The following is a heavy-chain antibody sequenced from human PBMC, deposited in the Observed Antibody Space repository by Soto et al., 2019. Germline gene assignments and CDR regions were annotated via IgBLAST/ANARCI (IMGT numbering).Heavy chain of an antibody. CDR2: INTGNGNT. CDR1: GYNFTTYA. J-gene: IGHJ6*02. V-gene: IGHV1-3*04. D-gene: IGHD5-12*01. CDR3: ARVVEMATPGAYYYGMDV. Sequence: GASVKVSCKASGYNFTTYAMLWVRQAPGLRLEWMGWINTGNGNTKYSPKFQGRVTITRDTSASTAYMELSSLKSEDTAMYYCARVVEMATPGAYYYGMDVWGQGTTVTVSS.